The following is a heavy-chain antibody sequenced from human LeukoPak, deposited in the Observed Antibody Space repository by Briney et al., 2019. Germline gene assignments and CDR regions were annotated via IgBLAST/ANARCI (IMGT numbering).Heavy chain of an antibody. CDR2: ILFSGST. D-gene: IGHD5-24*01. CDR1: GASISSDY. V-gene: IGHV4-59*01. Sequence: SETLSLTCTVSGASISSDYWSWIRQPPGKGLEWIGYILFSGSTNYNPSLKSRVTMSVDTSKNQFSLRLSSVTAADTAVYYCARGEMATIEDAFDIWGQGTMVTVSS. CDR3: ARGEMATIEDAFDI. J-gene: IGHJ3*02.